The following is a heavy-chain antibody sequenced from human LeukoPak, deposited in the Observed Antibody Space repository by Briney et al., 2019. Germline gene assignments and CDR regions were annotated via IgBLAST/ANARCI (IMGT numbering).Heavy chain of an antibody. CDR1: GGSISRSY. CDR2: IYYSGTT. Sequence: SETLSLTCTVSGGSISRSYWSWIRQPPGKGLEWIGYIYYSGTTNYNPSLKSRVTMSVDTSKNQFSLRLSSVTAADTAVYYCARDRAYGDHYFDYWGQGTLVTVSS. D-gene: IGHD4-17*01. V-gene: IGHV4-59*12. CDR3: ARDRAYGDHYFDY. J-gene: IGHJ4*02.